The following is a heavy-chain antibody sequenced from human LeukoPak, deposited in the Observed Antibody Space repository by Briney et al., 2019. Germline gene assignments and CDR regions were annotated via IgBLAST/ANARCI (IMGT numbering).Heavy chain of an antibody. J-gene: IGHJ4*02. CDR1: GGSFTIYS. CDR3: ARRVRSADYRLDY. Sequence: SETLSLTCAVYGGSFTIYSWTWIRQPPGKSLEWVGEISPSGNTQYNPSLKSRVTISLDASKSQFYLRLNSVTAADTAVYYCARRVRSADYRLDYWGQGTLVTVSS. D-gene: IGHD4-11*01. V-gene: IGHV4-34*01. CDR2: ISPSGNT.